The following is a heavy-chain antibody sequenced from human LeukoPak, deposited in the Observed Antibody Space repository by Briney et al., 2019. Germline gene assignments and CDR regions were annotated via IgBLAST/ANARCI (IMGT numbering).Heavy chain of an antibody. CDR3: AREGLIVATTAHHDAFDI. V-gene: IGHV1-18*01. CDR2: ISPYNGNT. D-gene: IGHD5-12*01. Sequence: GASVKVSCKASGYTFTSYGISWVRQAPGQGLEWMGWISPYNGNTNYAQKLQGRVTMTTDTSTSTAYMELRSLRSDDTAVYYCAREGLIVATTAHHDAFDIWGQGTMVTVSS. J-gene: IGHJ3*02. CDR1: GYTFTSYG.